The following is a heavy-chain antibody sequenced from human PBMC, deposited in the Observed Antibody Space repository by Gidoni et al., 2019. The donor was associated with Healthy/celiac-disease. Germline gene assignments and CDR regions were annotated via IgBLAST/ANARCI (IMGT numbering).Heavy chain of an antibody. Sequence: QVQLQESGPGLVKPSEPLSLTCTVSGGSLSSYYWRWIRQPPGKGLVWIGYIYYSGSTNYNPSLKSRVTISVDTAKNQFSLKLSSVTAADTAVYYCARVPPPNILTGYPLDYWGQGTLVTVSS. CDR1: GGSLSSYY. D-gene: IGHD3-9*01. CDR2: IYYSGST. V-gene: IGHV4-59*01. CDR3: ARVPPPNILTGYPLDY. J-gene: IGHJ4*02.